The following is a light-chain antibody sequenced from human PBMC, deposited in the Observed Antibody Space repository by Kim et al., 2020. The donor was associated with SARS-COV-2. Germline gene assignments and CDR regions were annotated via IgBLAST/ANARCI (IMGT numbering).Light chain of an antibody. CDR3: QQCGSAPWT. CDR1: QSVSRSC. Sequence: PGERATLSCRASQSVSRSCLAWYQHKTGQAPRLLMYDASSRAAGIPDRFSGSGSGTDFTLTISRLEPEDFAVYYCQQCGSAPWTFGQGTKVDIK. V-gene: IGKV3-20*01. J-gene: IGKJ1*01. CDR2: DAS.